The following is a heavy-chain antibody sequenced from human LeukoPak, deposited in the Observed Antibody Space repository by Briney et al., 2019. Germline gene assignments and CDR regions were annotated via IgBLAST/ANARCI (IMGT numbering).Heavy chain of an antibody. J-gene: IGHJ4*02. Sequence: PSETLSLTCAVYGGSFSGYYWSWIRQPPGKGLEWIGEINHSGSTNYNPSLKSRVTISVDTSKNQFSLKLSSVTAADTAVYYCARRSGVPAGFSLDYWGQGTLVTVSS. CDR2: INHSGST. CDR1: GGSFSGYY. D-gene: IGHD2-2*01. V-gene: IGHV4-34*01. CDR3: ARRSGVPAGFSLDY.